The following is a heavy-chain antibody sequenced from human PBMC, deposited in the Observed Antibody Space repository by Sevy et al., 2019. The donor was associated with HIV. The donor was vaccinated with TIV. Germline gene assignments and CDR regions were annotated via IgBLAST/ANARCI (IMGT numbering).Heavy chain of an antibody. CDR3: ARGFSEGAPSAFDY. Sequence: SQTLSLTCAVSGDSVSSNNAAWNWIRQSPSRGLEWLGRTYYRSKRYNHYAFSVKSRITINPDTSNNQFSLQLNYVTPEDTAVYYCARGFSEGAPSAFDYWGQGILVTVSS. CDR1: GDSVSSNNAA. V-gene: IGHV6-1*01. D-gene: IGHD1-26*01. CDR2: TYYRSKRYN. J-gene: IGHJ4*02.